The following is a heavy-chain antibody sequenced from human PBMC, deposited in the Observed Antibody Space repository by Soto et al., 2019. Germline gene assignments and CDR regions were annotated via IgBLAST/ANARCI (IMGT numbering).Heavy chain of an antibody. V-gene: IGHV3-33*01. CDR1: GFTFSSYG. J-gene: IGHJ6*02. CDR2: IWYDGSNK. Sequence: QVQLVESGGGVVQPGRSLRLSCAASGFTFSSYGMHWVRQAPGKGLEWVAVIWYDGSNKYYADSVKGRFTISRDNSKNTLYLQMNSLRAEDTAVYYCARGIAVADPYYYYYGMDVWGQGTTVTVS. D-gene: IGHD6-19*01. CDR3: ARGIAVADPYYYYYGMDV.